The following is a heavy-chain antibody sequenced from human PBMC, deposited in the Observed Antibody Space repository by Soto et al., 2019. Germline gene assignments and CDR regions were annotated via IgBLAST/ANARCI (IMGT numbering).Heavy chain of an antibody. D-gene: IGHD3-3*01. V-gene: IGHV3-30*18. CDR1: GFTFRNFG. CDR3: AKEQLASGKTIVAFDI. CDR2: ISFDVNTK. Sequence: QVQLVESGGGVVQPGRSLRLSCAASGFTFRNFGMHWVRQAPGKGLEWVAVISFDVNTKYYQDSVKGRFSISRDNSKNTLDLQMSSLRADDTAVYYCAKEQLASGKTIVAFDIWGHGTMVTVSS. J-gene: IGHJ3*02.